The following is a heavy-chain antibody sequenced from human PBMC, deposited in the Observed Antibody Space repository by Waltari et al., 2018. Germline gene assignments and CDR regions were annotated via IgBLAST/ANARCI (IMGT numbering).Heavy chain of an antibody. CDR3: ARHGGVPRVPNRYYFDY. J-gene: IGHJ4*02. V-gene: IGHV4-39*01. D-gene: IGHD3-3*01. CDR2: IYYSGST. Sequence: QLQLQESGPGLVKPSETLFLTCTVSGGSISSSSYYWGWIRQPPGKGLEWIGSIYYSGSTYYNPSLKSRVTISVDTSKNQFSLKLSSVTAADTAVYYCARHGGVPRVPNRYYFDYWGQGTLVTVSS. CDR1: GGSISSSSYY.